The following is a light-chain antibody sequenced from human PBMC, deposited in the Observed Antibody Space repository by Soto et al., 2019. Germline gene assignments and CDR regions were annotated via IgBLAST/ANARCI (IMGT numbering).Light chain of an antibody. CDR3: QSYGTALSGLYV. J-gene: IGLJ1*01. Sequence: QSALIQPPSVSGSPGHSVIISCTGTSSDVGRYDYVSCLQQHPGTVPKPMINNVNGRPSGVPDRFSVSKSGASASLAISGLRAEDEGDYFCQSYGTALSGLYVFGTGTKLTVL. V-gene: IGLV2-11*01. CDR2: NVN. CDR1: SSDVGRYDY.